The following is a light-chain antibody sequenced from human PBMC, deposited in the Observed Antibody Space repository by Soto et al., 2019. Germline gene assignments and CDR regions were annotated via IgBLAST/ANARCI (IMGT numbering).Light chain of an antibody. CDR2: GAS. CDR1: QSVSNN. J-gene: IGKJ1*01. CDR3: QQYNDWPLT. Sequence: EIVLTQSPGTLSLSPGERATLSCRASQSVSNNYLAWYQQKPGQAPRLLIYGASNRATGIPDRFGGSGSGTEFTLTISSLQSEDFALYYCQQYNDWPLTFGQGTKVHIK. V-gene: IGKV3D-15*01.